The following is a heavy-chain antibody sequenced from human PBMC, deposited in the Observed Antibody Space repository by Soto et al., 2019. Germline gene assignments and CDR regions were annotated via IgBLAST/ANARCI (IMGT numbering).Heavy chain of an antibody. D-gene: IGHD3-22*01. J-gene: IGHJ5*02. CDR1: VYTFTSNY. Sequence: ASVTVSCKESVYTFTSNYMHWVRQAPGQGLEWMGWISAYNGNTNYAQKLQGRVTMTTDTSTSTAYMELRSLRSDDTAVYYCAIYYYDSSGYSSWFDPWGQGTLVTVSS. CDR3: AIYYYDSSGYSSWFDP. CDR2: ISAYNGNT. V-gene: IGHV1-18*04.